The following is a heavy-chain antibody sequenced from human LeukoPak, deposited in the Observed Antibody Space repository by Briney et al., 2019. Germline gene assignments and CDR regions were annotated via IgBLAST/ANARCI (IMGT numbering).Heavy chain of an antibody. Sequence: ASVKVSCKVSGYTLTELSMHWVRQAPGKGLEWMGGFDPEDGETIYAQKFQGRVTMTEDTSTDTAYMELSSLRSDDTAVYYCARDQYYYDTTSLGDNWGQGTLVTVPS. J-gene: IGHJ4*02. CDR2: FDPEDGET. CDR3: ARDQYYYDTTSLGDN. D-gene: IGHD3-22*01. CDR1: GYTLTELS. V-gene: IGHV1-24*01.